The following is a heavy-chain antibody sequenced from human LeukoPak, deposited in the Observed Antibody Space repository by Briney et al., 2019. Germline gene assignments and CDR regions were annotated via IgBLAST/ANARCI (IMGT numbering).Heavy chain of an antibody. J-gene: IGHJ6*02. CDR2: SKSKSNSGTT. Sequence: GGSLRLSCAASEFTFNKAWMTWVRQAPGKGLEWVGRSKSKSNSGTTDYAAPVKGRFTISRDDSKNPLYLQMNSLKNEDTAVYYCTTGIVGATNYYYYGMDVWGQGTTVTVSS. V-gene: IGHV3-15*01. CDR3: TTGIVGATNYYYYGMDV. CDR1: EFTFNKAW. D-gene: IGHD1-26*01.